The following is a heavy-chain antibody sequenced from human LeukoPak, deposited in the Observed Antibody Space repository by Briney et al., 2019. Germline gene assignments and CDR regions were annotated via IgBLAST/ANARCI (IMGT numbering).Heavy chain of an antibody. CDR1: GGSISSYY. D-gene: IGHD2-2*01. CDR2: IYTSGST. V-gene: IGHV4-4*09. J-gene: IGHJ5*02. CDR3: ARHWYQLLSPWFSEGWFDP. Sequence: SETLSLTCTVSGGSISSYYWSWIRQPPGKGLEWIGYIYTSGSTNYNPSLKSRVAISVDTSKNQFSLKLSSVTAADTAVYYCARHWYQLLSPWFSEGWFDPWGQGTLVTVSS.